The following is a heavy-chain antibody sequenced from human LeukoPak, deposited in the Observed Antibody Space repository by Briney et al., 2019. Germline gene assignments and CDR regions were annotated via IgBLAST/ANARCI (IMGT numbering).Heavy chain of an antibody. D-gene: IGHD3-10*01. J-gene: IGHJ4*02. CDR2: IYYSGST. Sequence: SETLSLTCTVSGGSISSYYWSCIRQPPGKGLEWIGYIYYSGSTNCNPSLKSRVTISVDTSKNQFSLKLSSVTAADTAVYYCARGLMVWGVAETYYFDYWGQGTLVTVSS. CDR3: ARGLMVWGVAETYYFDY. V-gene: IGHV4-59*01. CDR1: GGSISSYY.